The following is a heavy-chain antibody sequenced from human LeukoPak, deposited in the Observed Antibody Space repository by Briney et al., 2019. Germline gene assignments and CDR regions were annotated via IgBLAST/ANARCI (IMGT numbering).Heavy chain of an antibody. J-gene: IGHJ4*02. V-gene: IGHV3-48*01. CDR1: GFSFSSYE. Sequence: PGGSLRLSCAASGFSFSSYEMNWVRQAPGKGLEWVSYISSSSSTIYYADSVKGRFTISRDNAKNSLYLQMNSLRAEDTAVYYCASDMFDYWGQGTLVTVSS. CDR2: ISSSSSTI. CDR3: ASDMFDY.